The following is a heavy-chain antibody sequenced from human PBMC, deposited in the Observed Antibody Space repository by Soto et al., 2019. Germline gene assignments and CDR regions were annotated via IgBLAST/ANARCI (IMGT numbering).Heavy chain of an antibody. D-gene: IGHD3-10*01. V-gene: IGHV1-69*01. J-gene: IGHJ4*02. CDR2: IIPIFGTA. CDR3: ARRGWGYYGSGSRQTAFDY. CDR1: GGTFSSYA. Sequence: QVQLVQSGAEVKKPGSSVKVSCKASGGTFSSYAISWVRQAPGQGLEWMGGIIPIFGTANYAQKFQGRVTITADESTSTAYRELSSLRSEDTAVYYCARRGWGYYGSGSRQTAFDYWGQGTLFTVSS.